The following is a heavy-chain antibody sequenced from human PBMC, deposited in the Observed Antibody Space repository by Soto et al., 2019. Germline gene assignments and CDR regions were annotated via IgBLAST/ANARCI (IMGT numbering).Heavy chain of an antibody. CDR2: FTPRIGTT. CDR3: ARDVSVMTSVFGF. V-gene: IGHV1-69*01. D-gene: IGHD3-10*01. J-gene: IGHJ4*02. Sequence: QVHLVQSGAEVKRPGSSVRVSCRASGGTFYTYAFTWVRQAPGQGLEGMGGFTPRIGTTKYAQKFHGRVTFAADESAATADMELSNLRSDDTAVYYCARDVSVMTSVFGFWGQGTLSTVSS. CDR1: GGTFYTYA.